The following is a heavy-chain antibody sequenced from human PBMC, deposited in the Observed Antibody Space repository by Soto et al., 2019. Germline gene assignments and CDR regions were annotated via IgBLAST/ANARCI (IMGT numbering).Heavy chain of an antibody. V-gene: IGHV3-23*01. CDR3: AKRPLARRVFDY. J-gene: IGHJ4*02. CDR1: GFIFSNYA. CDR2: IGANGGPT. Sequence: EVQLLDSGGGLVQPGESLRLSCAASGFIFSNYAMNWVRQAPGKGLEWVSTIGANGGPTYYADSVKGRFTISRDNSRDTLYLQMNSLRPEDTAVYYYAKRPLARRVFDYWAQGPLVPVSS.